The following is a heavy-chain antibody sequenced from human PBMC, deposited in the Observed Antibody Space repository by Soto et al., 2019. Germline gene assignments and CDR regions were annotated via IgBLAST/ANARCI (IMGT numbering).Heavy chain of an antibody. CDR3: ARGPRGYVYYHGMDV. V-gene: IGHV4-4*07. D-gene: IGHD3-10*01. J-gene: IGHJ6*02. CDR1: GGSLSSYY. CDR2: IDTSGTT. Sequence: SETLSLTCTVSGGSLSSYYCSWIRQSAGKGLEWIGRIDTSGTTNYNPSLKSRVTMSVDASKNQFSLNLSSVTAADTAVYYCARGPRGYVYYHGMDVWGQGTTVTVSS.